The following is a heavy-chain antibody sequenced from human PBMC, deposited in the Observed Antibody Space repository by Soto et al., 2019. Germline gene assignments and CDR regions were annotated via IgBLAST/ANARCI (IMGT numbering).Heavy chain of an antibody. CDR2: GYHSVSI. CDR3: ARAFAGFGAYWYFDL. J-gene: IGHJ2*01. D-gene: IGHD3-16*01. Sequence: NPSETLSLTCTVPGGSITDYYWSWIRQPPGKALEWIGYGYHSVSIHYNPSLKTRVTISVDTSENQFSLRLSSVTAADTAVYYCARAFAGFGAYWYFDLWGRGTLVTVSS. CDR1: GGSITDYY. V-gene: IGHV4-59*01.